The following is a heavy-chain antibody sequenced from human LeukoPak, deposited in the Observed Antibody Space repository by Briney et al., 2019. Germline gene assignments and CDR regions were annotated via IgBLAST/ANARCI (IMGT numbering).Heavy chain of an antibody. Sequence: SGTLFPTRTVSGESISGFFWAWIRQPPGEGLGWVGYIYYSGSTNYNPSLKSRVTISVDTSKNQFSLKLSSVTAADTAVYYCARGVVIAPQTFDYWGQGTLVTVSS. CDR1: GESISGFF. CDR3: ARGVVIAPQTFDY. D-gene: IGHD2-21*01. CDR2: IYYSGST. V-gene: IGHV4-59*01. J-gene: IGHJ4*02.